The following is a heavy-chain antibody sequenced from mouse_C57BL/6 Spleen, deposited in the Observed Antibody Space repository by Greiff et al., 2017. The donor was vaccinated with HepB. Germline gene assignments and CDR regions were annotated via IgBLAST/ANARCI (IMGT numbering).Heavy chain of an antibody. CDR2: IDPSDSYT. CDR1: GYTFTSYW. CDR3: ARGITSGDY. Sequence: VQLQQSGAELVKPGASVKLSCKASGYTFTSYWMQWVKQRPGQGLEWIGEIDPSDSYTNYNQKFKGKATLTVDTSSSPAYMQLSSLTSEDAAVFYCARGITSGDYWGQGTTLTVSS. V-gene: IGHV1-50*01. D-gene: IGHD2-4*01. J-gene: IGHJ2*01.